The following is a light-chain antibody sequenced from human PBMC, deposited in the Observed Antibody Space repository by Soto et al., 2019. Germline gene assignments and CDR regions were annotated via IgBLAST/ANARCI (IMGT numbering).Light chain of an antibody. V-gene: IGKV3-15*01. CDR2: AAS. J-gene: IGKJ1*01. Sequence: IVMTHSPSTLSVSPWYRATLSFRSIQIVNSNLALYQQKPGQAPRLLIYAASTRATGIPARFSGSGFATEFTLTINSLQSEDFAVYYCQQYNDWWTFGQGTKVDIK. CDR3: QQYNDWWT. CDR1: QIVNSN.